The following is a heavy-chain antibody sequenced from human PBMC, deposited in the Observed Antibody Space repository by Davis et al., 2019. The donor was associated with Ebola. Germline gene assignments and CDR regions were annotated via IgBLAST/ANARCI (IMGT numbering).Heavy chain of an antibody. CDR1: GFTFSGEA. Sequence: PGGSLRLSCAASGFTFSGEAMTWVRQAPGKGLEWVSVIDSGYSGYYADSVKGRFTISRDNPKNTVYLQMNSLRYEDTAVYYCAKGFRLSDKWGQGTLVTVSS. CDR2: IDSGYSG. CDR3: AKGFRLSDK. D-gene: IGHD2/OR15-2a*01. V-gene: IGHV3-23*03. J-gene: IGHJ4*02.